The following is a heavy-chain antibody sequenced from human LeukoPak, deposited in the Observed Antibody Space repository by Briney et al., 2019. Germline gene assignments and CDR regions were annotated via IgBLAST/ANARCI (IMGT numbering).Heavy chain of an antibody. CDR3: AKDDLPGYSSSWFVY. J-gene: IGHJ5*01. D-gene: IGHD6-13*01. CDR2: IYSGGST. Sequence: GGSLRLSCAASGFTVSSNYMTWVRQAPGKGLEWVSVIYSGGSTYYADSVKGRFTISRDNSKNTLYLQMNSLRAEDTAVYYCAKDDLPGYSSSWFVYWGQGTLVTVSS. V-gene: IGHV3-66*02. CDR1: GFTVSSNY.